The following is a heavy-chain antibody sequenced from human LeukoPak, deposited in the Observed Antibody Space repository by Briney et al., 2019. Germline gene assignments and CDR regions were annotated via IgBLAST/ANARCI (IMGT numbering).Heavy chain of an antibody. Sequence: GGSLRLSCAASGFTFSSYAMHWVRQAPGKGLEWVAVISYDGSNKYYADSVKGRFTISRDNSKNTLYLQMNSLRAEDTAVYYCAKRLAMTGTYHFDYWGQGTLVTVSS. J-gene: IGHJ4*02. V-gene: IGHV3-30*04. CDR3: AKRLAMTGTYHFDY. CDR1: GFTFSSYA. CDR2: ISYDGSNK. D-gene: IGHD6-19*01.